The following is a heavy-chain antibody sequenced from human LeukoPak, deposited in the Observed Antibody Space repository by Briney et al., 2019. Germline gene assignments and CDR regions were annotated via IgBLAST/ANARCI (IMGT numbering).Heavy chain of an antibody. CDR3: ARVRCSSTSCYFDY. Sequence: GGSLRLSCAASGFTFSSYWMSWVRQAPGKGLEWVANIKQDGSEKYYVDSVKGRFTISRDNAKSSLYLQMNSLRAEDTAVYYCARVRCSSTSCYFDYWGRGTLVTVSS. CDR1: GFTFSSYW. D-gene: IGHD2-2*01. J-gene: IGHJ4*02. CDR2: IKQDGSEK. V-gene: IGHV3-7*01.